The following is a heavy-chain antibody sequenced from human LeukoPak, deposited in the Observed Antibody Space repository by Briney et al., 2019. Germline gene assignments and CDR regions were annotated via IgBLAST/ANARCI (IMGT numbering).Heavy chain of an antibody. D-gene: IGHD6-13*01. CDR1: GFTFSSYA. Sequence: GGSLRLSCAAPGFTFSSYAMHWVRQAPGKGLEWVAVISYDGSNKYYADSVKGRFTISRDNSKNTLYLQMNSLRAEDTAVYYCVYSSSWYTGFDYWGQGTLVTVSS. CDR2: ISYDGSNK. V-gene: IGHV3-30-3*01. J-gene: IGHJ4*02. CDR3: VYSSSWYTGFDY.